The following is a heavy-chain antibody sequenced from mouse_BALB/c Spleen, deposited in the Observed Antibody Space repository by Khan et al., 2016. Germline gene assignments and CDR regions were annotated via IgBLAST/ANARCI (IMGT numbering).Heavy chain of an antibody. D-gene: IGHD1-1*01. CDR3: VRDRGSSPFAY. V-gene: IGHV2-9-2*01. Sequence: QVQLKESGPGLVAPSQSLSITCTVSGFSLTSYDISWIRQPPGKGLEWLGVIWTGGGTNYNSAFMSRLSISKDNSKSQVFLKMNSLQTDDTAIYCCVRDRGSSPFAYWGQGTLVTVSA. CDR1: GFSLTSYD. J-gene: IGHJ3*01. CDR2: IWTGGGT.